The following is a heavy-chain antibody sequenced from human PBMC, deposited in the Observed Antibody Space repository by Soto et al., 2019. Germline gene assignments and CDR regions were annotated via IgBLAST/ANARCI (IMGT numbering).Heavy chain of an antibody. CDR1: GGSISSSSYY. Sequence: QLQLQESGPGLVKPSETLSLTCTVSGGSISSSSYYWGWIRQPPGKGLEWIATIYYSGSTYYSPSLRSRVTISIDTSQNQFSLKLSSVTAADTAVYYCARLASCTGGTGLDVDFWGQGNLVTVSA. D-gene: IGHD2-8*02. V-gene: IGHV4-39*01. CDR3: ARLASCTGGTGLDVDF. CDR2: IYYSGST. J-gene: IGHJ4*02.